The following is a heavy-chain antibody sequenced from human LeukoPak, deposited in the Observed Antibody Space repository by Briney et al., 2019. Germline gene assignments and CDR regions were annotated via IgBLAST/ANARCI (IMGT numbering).Heavy chain of an antibody. J-gene: IGHJ3*02. CDR2: ISAYNGNT. CDR3: ARDFSVLRYFDWSPGWDAFDI. V-gene: IGHV1-18*04. D-gene: IGHD3-9*01. CDR1: GYTFTGYY. Sequence: ASVKVSCKASGYTFTGYYMHWVRQAPGQGLEWMGWISAYNGNTNYAQKLQGRVTMTTDTSTSTAYMELRSLRSDDTAVYYCARDFSVLRYFDWSPGWDAFDIWGQGTMVTVSS.